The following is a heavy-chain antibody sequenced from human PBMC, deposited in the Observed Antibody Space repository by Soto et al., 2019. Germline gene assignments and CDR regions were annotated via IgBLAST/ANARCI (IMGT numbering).Heavy chain of an antibody. CDR2: VYYTWST. J-gene: IGHJ4*02. CDR1: GGSISGSY. CDR3: ARSVAVPGAHIDY. Sequence: SETLSLTCSVSGGSISGSYWSWIRQSPGKGLEWLGYVYYTWSTNYSPSLRSRVSISVDTSKNEFSLRLSSVTAADTAVYFCARSVAVPGAHIDYWGQGTQVSVSS. D-gene: IGHD6-19*01. V-gene: IGHV4-59*01.